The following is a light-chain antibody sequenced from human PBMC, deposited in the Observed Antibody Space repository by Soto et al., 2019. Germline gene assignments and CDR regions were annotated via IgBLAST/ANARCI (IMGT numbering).Light chain of an antibody. Sequence: EIVLTQSPGTLSLSPGERDTLSCRANQSVSSSYLAWYQQKPGQAPRLLIYGASSTATGIPDRFSGSGSGIDFTLTIIILEPVYFAVYYCQLYGSPPCFAPGT. V-gene: IGKV3-20*01. CDR3: QLYGSPPC. CDR2: GAS. J-gene: IGKJ3*01. CDR1: QSVSSSY.